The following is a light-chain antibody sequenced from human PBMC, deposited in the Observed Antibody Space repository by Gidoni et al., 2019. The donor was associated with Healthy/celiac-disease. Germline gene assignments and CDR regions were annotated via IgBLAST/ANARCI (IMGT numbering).Light chain of an antibody. Sequence: DIQMTQSPSSLSASVGDRVTITCRASQSISSYLNWYQQKPGKAPKLLIYAASSLQSGVPSRFSGSGSGTDFTLTISSLQPEDFATYYCQQGGTFXPXTKVDIK. CDR1: QSISSY. V-gene: IGKV1-39*01. CDR3: QQGGT. CDR2: AAS. J-gene: IGKJ3*01.